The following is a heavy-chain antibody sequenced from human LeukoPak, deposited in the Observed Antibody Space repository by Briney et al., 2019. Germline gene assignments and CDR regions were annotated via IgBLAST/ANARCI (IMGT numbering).Heavy chain of an antibody. V-gene: IGHV3-11*04. CDR3: ARDPLRGIAVAGHEDY. Sequence: GGSLRLSCAASGFTFSDYYMSWIRQAPGKGLEWVSYISSSDSTIYYADSVKGRFTISRDNAKNSLYLQMNSLRAEDTAVYYCARDPLRGIAVAGHEDYWGQGTLVTVSS. CDR1: GFTFSDYY. J-gene: IGHJ4*02. CDR2: ISSSDSTI. D-gene: IGHD6-19*01.